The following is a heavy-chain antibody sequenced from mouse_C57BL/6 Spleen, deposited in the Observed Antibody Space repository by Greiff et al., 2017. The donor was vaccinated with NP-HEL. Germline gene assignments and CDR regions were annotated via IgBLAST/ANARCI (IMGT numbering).Heavy chain of an antibody. D-gene: IGHD3-3*01. CDR1: GYTFTSYW. CDR3: AREGTRVYYAMDY. CDR2: INPSNGGT. Sequence: QVQLKQPGTELVKPGASVKLSCKASGYTFTSYWMHWVKQRPGQGLEWIGNINPSNGGTNYNEKFKSKATLTVDKSSSTAYMQLSSLTSEDSAVYYCAREGTRVYYAMDYWGQGTSVTVSS. J-gene: IGHJ4*01. V-gene: IGHV1-53*01.